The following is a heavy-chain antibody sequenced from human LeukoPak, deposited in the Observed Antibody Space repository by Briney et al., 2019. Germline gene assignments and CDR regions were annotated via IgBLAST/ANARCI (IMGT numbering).Heavy chain of an antibody. CDR1: GFTFNNYA. Sequence: PGGSLRLSCAASGFTFNNYAMHWVRQAPGKGLEWVAVISYDGNNKYYADSVKGRFTITRGNSKNTLYLQMNSLRAEDTAVYYCAKYGAREPIAAAGTVDYWGQGTLVTVSS. J-gene: IGHJ4*02. V-gene: IGHV3-30-3*02. CDR3: AKYGAREPIAAAGTVDY. D-gene: IGHD6-13*01. CDR2: ISYDGNNK.